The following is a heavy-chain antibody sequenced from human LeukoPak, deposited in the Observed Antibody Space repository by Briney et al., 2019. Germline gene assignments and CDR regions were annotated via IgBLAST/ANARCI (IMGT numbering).Heavy chain of an antibody. D-gene: IGHD4-17*01. J-gene: IGHJ6*03. CDR1: GDSISGSTYY. V-gene: IGHV4-39*07. Sequence: SETLSLTCTVSGDSISGSTYYWCWIRQPPGKGLEWIGSIHYSGSTQYNPSLKSRVTISVDTSKNQFSLKLSSVTAADTAVYYCARDLGTVTTDYYYYMDVWGKGTTVTVSS. CDR2: IHYSGST. CDR3: ARDLGTVTTDYYYYMDV.